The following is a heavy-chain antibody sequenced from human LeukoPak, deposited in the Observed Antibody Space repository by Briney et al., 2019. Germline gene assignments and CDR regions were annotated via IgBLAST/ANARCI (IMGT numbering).Heavy chain of an antibody. J-gene: IGHJ5*02. V-gene: IGHV4-34*01. CDR1: GGSFSGYY. D-gene: IGHD1-26*01. CDR3: ARAAIVGAYNWFDP. Sequence: PSETLSLTCAVYGGSFSGYYWSWIRQPPGKGLEWIGEINHSGSTNYNPSLKSRVTISVDTSKNQFSLKLSSVTAADTAVYYCARAAIVGAYNWFDPWGQGTLVTVSS. CDR2: INHSGST.